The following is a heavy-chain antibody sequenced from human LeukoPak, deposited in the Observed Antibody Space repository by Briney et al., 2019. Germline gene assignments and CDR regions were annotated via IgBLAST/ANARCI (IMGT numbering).Heavy chain of an antibody. CDR2: INHSGST. Sequence: SETLSLTCAVYGGSFSGYYWSWIRQPPGKGLEWIGEINHSGSTNYNPPLKSRVTISVDTSKNQFSLKLSSVTAADTAVYYCARGEVRCSSTSCYVGWFDPWGQGTLVTVSS. V-gene: IGHV4-34*01. J-gene: IGHJ5*02. CDR1: GGSFSGYY. D-gene: IGHD2-2*01. CDR3: ARGEVRCSSTSCYVGWFDP.